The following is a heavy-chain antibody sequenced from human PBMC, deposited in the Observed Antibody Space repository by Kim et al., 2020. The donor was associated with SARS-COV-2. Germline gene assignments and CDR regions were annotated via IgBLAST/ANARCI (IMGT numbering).Heavy chain of an antibody. V-gene: IGHV3-23*01. D-gene: IGHD3-3*01. CDR2: IGGSGGST. CDR1: GFTFSDYA. CDR3: ARDLYSDFWSGYYYGFDY. J-gene: IGHJ4*02. Sequence: GESLKISCAASGFTFSDYAMGWVRQAPGKGLEWVSAIGGSGGSTYYADSVQGRFTISRDNSKNTLYLQMNSLRVEDTALYSCARDLYSDFWSGYYYGFDYWGQGTLVTVSS.